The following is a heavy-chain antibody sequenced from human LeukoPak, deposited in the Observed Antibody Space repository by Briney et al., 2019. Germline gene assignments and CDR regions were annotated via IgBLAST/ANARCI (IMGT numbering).Heavy chain of an antibody. D-gene: IGHD3-3*01. Sequence: GGSLRLSCAASGFAFSSYWMSWVRQAPGKGLEWVANIKQDGSEKYYVDSVKGRFTISRDNAKNSLYLQMNSLRAEDTAVYYCASHLSTYCDFWSPASYYMDVWGKGTTVTVSS. CDR3: ASHLSTYCDFWSPASYYMDV. J-gene: IGHJ6*03. CDR1: GFAFSSYW. CDR2: IKQDGSEK. V-gene: IGHV3-7*01.